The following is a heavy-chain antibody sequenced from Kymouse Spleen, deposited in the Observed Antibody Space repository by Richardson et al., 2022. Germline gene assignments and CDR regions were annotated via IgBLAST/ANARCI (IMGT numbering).Heavy chain of an antibody. D-gene: IGHD3-10*01. Sequence: QVQLVESGGGVVQPGRSLRLSCAASGFTFSSYGMHWVRQAPGKGLEWVAVIWYDGSNKYYADSVKGRFTISRDNSKNTLYLQMNSLRAEDTAVYYCARDPPITMVRGVPFDYWGQGTLVTVSS. V-gene: IGHV3-33*01. J-gene: IGHJ4*02. CDR3: ARDPPITMVRGVPFDY. CDR1: GFTFSSYG. CDR2: IWYDGSNK.